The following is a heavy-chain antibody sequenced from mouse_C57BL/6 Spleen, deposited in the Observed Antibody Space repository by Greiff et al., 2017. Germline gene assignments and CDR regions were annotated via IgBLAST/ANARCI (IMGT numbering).Heavy chain of an antibody. D-gene: IGHD1-1*01. V-gene: IGHV5-9*01. CDR3: ARPSISTVVAAFGG. J-gene: IGHJ2*01. CDR1: GFTFSSYT. CDR2: IRAGGGNT. Sequence: EVLLLQSGGGLVKPGASVKLSCAASGFTFSSYTMSWVRQTPGQRLEWVATIRAGGGNTYYPDSVKGRFTISGDNANSTLYLQMSSLRSEDSAVYYCARPSISTVVAAFGGWGKGATVTVST.